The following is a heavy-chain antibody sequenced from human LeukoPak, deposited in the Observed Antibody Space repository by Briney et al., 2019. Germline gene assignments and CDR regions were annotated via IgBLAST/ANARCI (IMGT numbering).Heavy chain of an antibody. Sequence: SVKVSCKASGGTFSSYAISWVRQAPGQGLEWMGGIIPIFSTANYAQKFQGRVMITTDESTSTAYMELSSLRSEDTAVYYCARDSEVEMATILFDYWGQGTLVTVSS. D-gene: IGHD5-24*01. V-gene: IGHV1-69*05. J-gene: IGHJ4*02. CDR2: IIPIFSTA. CDR3: ARDSEVEMATILFDY. CDR1: GGTFSSYA.